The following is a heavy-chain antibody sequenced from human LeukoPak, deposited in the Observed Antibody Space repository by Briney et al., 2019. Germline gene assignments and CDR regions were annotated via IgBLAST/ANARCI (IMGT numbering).Heavy chain of an antibody. CDR1: GFTFSSYS. CDR2: ISSSSSYI. V-gene: IGHV3-21*01. Sequence: GGSLRLSCAASGFTFSSYSMNWVRQAPGKGLEWVSSISSSSSYIYYADSVKGRFTISRDNAKNSLYLQMNSLRAEDTAVHYCASQEGMEAASALDAFDIWGQGTMVTVSS. D-gene: IGHD2-15*01. CDR3: ASQEGMEAASALDAFDI. J-gene: IGHJ3*02.